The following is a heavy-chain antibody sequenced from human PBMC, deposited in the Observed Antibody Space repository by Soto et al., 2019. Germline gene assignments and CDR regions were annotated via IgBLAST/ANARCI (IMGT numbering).Heavy chain of an antibody. J-gene: IGHJ2*01. CDR1: GFTFTAYY. D-gene: IGHD2-2*01. CDR2: IDPSRGRT. V-gene: IGHV1-46*01. Sequence: ASVKVSCKASGFTFTAYYIHWVRQAPGQGLEWMGIIDPSRGRTTYAQKFQGRVTMTRDTSTTTVYMELGSLRSEDTAVYYCARAQGLCTSTTCYPWYFEFWGHGTLVTVS. CDR3: ARAQGLCTSTTCYPWYFEF.